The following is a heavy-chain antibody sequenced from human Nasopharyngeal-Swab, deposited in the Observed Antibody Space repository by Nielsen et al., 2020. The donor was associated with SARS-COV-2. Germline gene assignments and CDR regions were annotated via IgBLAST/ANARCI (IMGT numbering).Heavy chain of an antibody. Sequence: RQPPGKGLEWVSAISSSGDYIYYAASVKGRFTISRDNAKNSLYLQMNSLRAEDTAVYYCVRDTPAMFAYWGQGMLVTVSS. V-gene: IGHV3-21*01. CDR2: ISSSGDYI. CDR3: VRDTPAMFAY. J-gene: IGHJ4*02.